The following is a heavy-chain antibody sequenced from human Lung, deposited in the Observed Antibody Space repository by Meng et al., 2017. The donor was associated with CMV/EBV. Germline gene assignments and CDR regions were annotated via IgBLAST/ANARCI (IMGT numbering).Heavy chain of an antibody. Sequence: GGSLRLSCAASGFTFSSYSMNWVRQAPGKGLEWVSSISSNSSYRYYADSVKGRFTVSRDNAKNSLYLQMNSLRAEDTAVYYCARDLRNPPTSFGGVRTHVRYFDSWGQGTLVXVSS. CDR1: GFTFSSYS. CDR3: ARDLRNPPTSFGGVRTHVRYFDS. D-gene: IGHD3-3*01. V-gene: IGHV3-21*01. CDR2: ISSNSSYR. J-gene: IGHJ4*02.